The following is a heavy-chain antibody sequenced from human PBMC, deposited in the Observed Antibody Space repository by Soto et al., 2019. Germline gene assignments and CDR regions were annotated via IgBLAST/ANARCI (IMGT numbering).Heavy chain of an antibody. V-gene: IGHV1-18*01. D-gene: IGHD3-10*01. CDR3: ARGLTYGDFDY. CDR2: LTAYDGKR. CDR1: GYTFTTFG. J-gene: IGHJ4*02. Sequence: GASVKVSCKTSGYTFTTFGINWVRQAPGQGLEWMGCLTAYDGKRNSAQKFQDRLTMTMDISTSTGYMELSGLRSDDTAVYFCARGLTYGDFDYWGRGTQVTVSS.